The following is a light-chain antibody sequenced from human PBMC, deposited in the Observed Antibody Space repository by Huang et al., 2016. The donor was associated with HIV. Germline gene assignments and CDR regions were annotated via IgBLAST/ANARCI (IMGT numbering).Light chain of an antibody. Sequence: DIIMTQSPDSLAVSLGERATLNCRSSQSVYSSSTSKDDMAWFQQKPGQPPSLLLFLASTREAGVPDRFSGSGSGTHFTLTIANLEAEDAAIYYCQQYYSSPQTFGQGTRVEVK. J-gene: IGKJ1*01. CDR2: LAS. CDR1: QSVYSSSTSKDD. V-gene: IGKV4-1*01. CDR3: QQYYSSPQT.